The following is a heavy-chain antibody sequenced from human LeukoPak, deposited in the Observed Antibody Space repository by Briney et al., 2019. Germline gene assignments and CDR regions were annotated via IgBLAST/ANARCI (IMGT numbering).Heavy chain of an antibody. D-gene: IGHD4-17*01. CDR1: GGSFSGYY. J-gene: IGHJ5*02. Sequence: PSETLSLTCAVYGGSFSGYYWSWIRQPPGKGLEWIGEINHSGSTNYNPSLKSRVTISVDTSKNQFSLKLSSVTAADTAVYYCARVRLRATPNLFDPWGQGTLVTVSS. CDR3: ARVRLRATPNLFDP. CDR2: INHSGST. V-gene: IGHV4-34*01.